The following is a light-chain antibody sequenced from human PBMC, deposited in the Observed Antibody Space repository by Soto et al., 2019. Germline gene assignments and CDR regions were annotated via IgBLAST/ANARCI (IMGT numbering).Light chain of an antibody. CDR2: DVS. V-gene: IGKV1-5*01. CDR1: QSISLW. CDR3: QQSYRTLPIT. J-gene: IGKJ5*01. Sequence: DIQMTQAPSTLSAFVGDRFTITCLASQSISLWLAWYQHKPGKAPRLXXYDVSTLESGVPSRFSGSGSGTDFTLTISSLQSEDFANYDCQQSYRTLPITFVQGTRLEIK.